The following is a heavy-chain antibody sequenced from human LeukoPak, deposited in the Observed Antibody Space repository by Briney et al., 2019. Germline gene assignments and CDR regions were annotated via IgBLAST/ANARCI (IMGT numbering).Heavy chain of an antibody. D-gene: IGHD2-2*01. J-gene: IGHJ4*02. CDR1: GFTFSSYA. V-gene: IGHV3-30-3*01. Sequence: PGGSLRLSCAASGFTFSSYAMHWVRQAPGKGLEWVAVISYDGSNKYYADSVKGRFTISRDNSKNTLYLQMNSLRAEDTAVYYCAKSSKVANLYYFDYWGQGTLVTVSS. CDR3: AKSSKVANLYYFDY. CDR2: ISYDGSNK.